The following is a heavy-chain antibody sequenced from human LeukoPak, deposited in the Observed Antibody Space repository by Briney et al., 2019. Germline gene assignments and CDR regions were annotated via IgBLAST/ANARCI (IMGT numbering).Heavy chain of an antibody. CDR2: ISSSSYI. CDR1: GFTFSSYS. J-gene: IGHJ4*02. Sequence: GGSLRLSCAASGFTFSSYSMNWVRQAPGKGLEWVSSISSSSYIYYADSVKGRFTISRDNAKNSPYLQMNSLRAADTAACYCASWSRVGASSYWGQGTLVTVSS. CDR3: ASWSRVGASSY. D-gene: IGHD1-26*01. V-gene: IGHV3-21*01.